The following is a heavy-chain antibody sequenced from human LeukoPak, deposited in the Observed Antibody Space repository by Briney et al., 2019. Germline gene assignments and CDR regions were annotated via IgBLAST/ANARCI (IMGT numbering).Heavy chain of an antibody. V-gene: IGHV5-51*01. CDR3: ARQLNFDYSDSAGYFDY. CDR2: IYPGDSKT. J-gene: IGHJ4*02. D-gene: IGHD4-11*01. Sequence: GESLKISCRGSGYSFANYWIVWVRQMPGRGLEWMGIIYPGDSKTLYSPSFQGQVTVSADKSISTAYLQWSSLRASDSAIYYCARQLNFDYSDSAGYFDYWGQGTLVTVSS. CDR1: GYSFANYW.